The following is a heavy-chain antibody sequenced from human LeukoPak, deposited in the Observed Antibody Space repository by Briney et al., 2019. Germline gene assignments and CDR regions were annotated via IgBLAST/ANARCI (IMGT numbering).Heavy chain of an antibody. V-gene: IGHV3-11*06. CDR2: ISSSSSYT. CDR3: AREDYDILTGRGDYFDY. Sequence: GGSLRLSCAASGFTFSDYYMSWIRLAPGKGLEWVSYISSSSSYTNYADSVKGRFTISRDNAKNSLYLQMNSLRAEDTAVYYCAREDYDILTGRGDYFDYWGQGTLVTVSS. D-gene: IGHD3-9*01. CDR1: GFTFSDYY. J-gene: IGHJ4*02.